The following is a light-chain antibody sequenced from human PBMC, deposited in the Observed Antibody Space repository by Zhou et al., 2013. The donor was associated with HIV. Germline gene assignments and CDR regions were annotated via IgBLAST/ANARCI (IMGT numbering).Light chain of an antibody. CDR1: QSVSRSY. V-gene: IGKV3-20*01. Sequence: EIVLTQSPGTLSLSPGERATLSCRASQSVSRSYLAWYQQKPGQAPRLLIYGASSRATGIPDRFSGSGSRTDFTLTISRLEPEDFVVYYCQQYGSSPRTFGQGTKLDIK. CDR2: GAS. J-gene: IGKJ2*01. CDR3: QQYGSSPRT.